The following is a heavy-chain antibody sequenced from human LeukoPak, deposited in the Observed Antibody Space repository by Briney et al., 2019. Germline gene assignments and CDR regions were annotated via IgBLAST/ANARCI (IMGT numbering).Heavy chain of an antibody. D-gene: IGHD2-21*01. J-gene: IGHJ4*02. CDR3: TRVDYYSTSAFFDY. CDR2: IRNKLYGGTA. CDR1: GFTFGDHA. V-gene: IGHV3-49*04. Sequence: PGGSLRLSCAASGFTFGDHAMSWVRQAPGKALEWVGFIRNKLYGGTAEYAASVKGRFTISRDDSKSIAYLQMNSLKTEDTAMYYCTRVDYYSTSAFFDYWGQGTLVTVFS.